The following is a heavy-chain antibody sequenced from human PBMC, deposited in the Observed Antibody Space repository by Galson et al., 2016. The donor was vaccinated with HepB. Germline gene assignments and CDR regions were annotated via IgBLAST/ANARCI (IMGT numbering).Heavy chain of an antibody. CDR3: YGHLDY. Sequence: SLRLSCAASGFTFSKAWFTWVRQAPGKGLEWVGHIRPQRDRKTPVYAAPVEGRFTISRDDSKNTLYLQMNSLTTEDTSLYYCYGHLDYWGRGTLVTVSS. CDR1: GFTFSKAW. J-gene: IGHJ4*02. D-gene: IGHD4-17*01. V-gene: IGHV3-15*01. CDR2: IRPQRDRKTP.